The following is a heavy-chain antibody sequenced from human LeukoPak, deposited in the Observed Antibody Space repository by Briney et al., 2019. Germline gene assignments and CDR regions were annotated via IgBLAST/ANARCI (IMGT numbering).Heavy chain of an antibody. J-gene: IGHJ4*02. CDR1: GFTFSSET. CDR3: TKVRSGSSSWALRVFDY. CDR2: ISPAGGTT. V-gene: IGHV3-23*01. Sequence: GGSLRLSCAVSGFTFSSETMGWVRQLPGGGLEWVSTISPAGGTTYYAESMKGRFTISRDNSKSTLYLQMNSLRVEDTAVYYCTKVRSGSSSWALRVFDYWGQGALVTVSS. D-gene: IGHD6-13*01.